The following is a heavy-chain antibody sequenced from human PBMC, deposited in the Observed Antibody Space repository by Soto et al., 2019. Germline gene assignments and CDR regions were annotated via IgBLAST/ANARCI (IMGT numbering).Heavy chain of an antibody. CDR2: ISSSSSTI. CDR3: ARSWGTYYYDSSGYPYYFDY. V-gene: IGHV3-48*01. J-gene: IGHJ4*02. CDR1: GFTFSSYS. Sequence: GGSLRLSCAASGFTFSSYSMNWVRQAPGKGLEWVSYISSSSSTIYYADSVKGRFTISRDNAKNSLYLQMNSLRAEDTAVYYCARSWGTYYYDSSGYPYYFDYWGQGTLVTVSS. D-gene: IGHD3-22*01.